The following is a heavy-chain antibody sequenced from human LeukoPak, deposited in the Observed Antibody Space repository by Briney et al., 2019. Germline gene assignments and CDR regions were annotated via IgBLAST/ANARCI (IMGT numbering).Heavy chain of an antibody. Sequence: GGSLRLSCAASGFTFRNYGMHWIRQAPGKGLEWVGVATIDERSVFCADSVQGRFIISRDNSKTTLYLQMNNLRPEDTALYYCAREALGYRGYDPDYSDSWGQGTLVIVSS. CDR3: AREALGYRGYDPDYSDS. D-gene: IGHD5-12*01. CDR1: GFTFRNYG. J-gene: IGHJ4*02. V-gene: IGHV3-30*03. CDR2: ATIDERSV.